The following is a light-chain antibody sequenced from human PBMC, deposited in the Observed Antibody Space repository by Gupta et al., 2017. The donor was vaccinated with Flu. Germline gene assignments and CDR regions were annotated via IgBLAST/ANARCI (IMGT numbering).Light chain of an antibody. CDR1: QSISSY. Sequence: DLKMTQSPSSLSASVGDRVTITCRASQSISSYINWYQHKPGKAPKLLIYAASRLQSGDPSRFSGSGSGTDFTLTISSLQPEDFATYYCQQTDSLPWTFGQGTKVEVK. J-gene: IGKJ1*01. CDR3: QQTDSLPWT. V-gene: IGKV1-39*01. CDR2: AAS.